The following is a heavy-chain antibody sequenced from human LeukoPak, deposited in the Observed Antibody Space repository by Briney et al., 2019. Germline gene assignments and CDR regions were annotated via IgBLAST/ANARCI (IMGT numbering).Heavy chain of an antibody. D-gene: IGHD3-10*01. Sequence: PSETLSLTCTVSGGSISSSSYYWGWIRQPPGNGLEWIGSIYYSGSTYYNPSLKSRVTMSVDTSKNQFSLKLSSVTAADTAVYYCARDPSVRGVIINHAFDIWGQGTMVTVSS. CDR1: GGSISSSSYY. CDR2: IYYSGST. V-gene: IGHV4-39*07. J-gene: IGHJ3*02. CDR3: ARDPSVRGVIINHAFDI.